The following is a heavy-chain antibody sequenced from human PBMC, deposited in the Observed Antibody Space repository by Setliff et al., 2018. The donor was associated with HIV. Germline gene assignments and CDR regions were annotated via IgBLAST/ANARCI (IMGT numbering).Heavy chain of an antibody. Sequence: SETLSLTCTVSGDSIRSGGYYWGWIRQHPEKGLEWIGYTHYNGITYYNPSLKSRITISLDRSKNQFSLKLRSVTAADTAVYFCARGPNYQDYSYYMDVWGKGTTVTVSS. J-gene: IGHJ6*03. CDR1: GDSIRSGGYY. CDR3: ARGPNYQDYSYYMDV. V-gene: IGHV4-31*03. CDR2: THYNGIT. D-gene: IGHD2-2*01.